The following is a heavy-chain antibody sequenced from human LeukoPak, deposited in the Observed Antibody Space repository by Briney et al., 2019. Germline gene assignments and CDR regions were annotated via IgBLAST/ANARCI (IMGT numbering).Heavy chain of an antibody. D-gene: IGHD6-19*01. CDR1: GGTFSSYA. Sequence: ASVKVSCKASGGTFSSYAISWVRQAPGQGLEWMGGIIPIFGTANYAQKFQGRVTMTTDTSTSTAYMELSSLRSEDTAVYYCATALTHAAGYFDYWGQGTLVTVSS. CDR2: IIPIFGTA. CDR3: ATALTHAAGYFDY. V-gene: IGHV1-69*05. J-gene: IGHJ4*02.